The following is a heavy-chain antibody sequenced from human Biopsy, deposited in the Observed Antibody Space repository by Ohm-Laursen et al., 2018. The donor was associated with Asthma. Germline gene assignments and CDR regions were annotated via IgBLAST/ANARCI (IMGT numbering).Heavy chain of an antibody. CDR2: INSVFGTT. CDR1: GGTFNTYV. CDR3: ARKAGSCISRTCYSLDF. V-gene: IGHV1-69*13. D-gene: IGHD2-2*01. Sequence: SVKVSCKSLGGTFNTYVIGWGRQAPGQGLEWIGGINSVFGTTTYPQKFQDRVTITADDSTSTVYMELSSLRSEDTAVYYCARKAGSCISRTCYSLDFWGQGTLVTVSS. J-gene: IGHJ4*02.